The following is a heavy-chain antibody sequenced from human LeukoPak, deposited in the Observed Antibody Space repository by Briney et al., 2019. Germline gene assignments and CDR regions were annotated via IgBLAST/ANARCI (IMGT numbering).Heavy chain of an antibody. CDR1: GFTFRDYA. V-gene: IGHV3-49*04. Sequence: GGSLRLSCTGFGFTFRDYAVSWVRQAPGKGLECIGFIRSKVYGGTTEYAASVKGRFTISRDDSKSIAYLQMNSLKTEDTAVYYCTRDPYYFDSSGYYHHAFDIWGQGTMVAVST. D-gene: IGHD3-22*01. CDR3: TRDPYYFDSSGYYHHAFDI. CDR2: IRSKVYGGTT. J-gene: IGHJ3*02.